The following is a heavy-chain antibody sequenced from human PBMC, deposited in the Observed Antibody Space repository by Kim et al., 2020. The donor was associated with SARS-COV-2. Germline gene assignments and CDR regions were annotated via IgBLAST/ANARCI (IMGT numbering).Heavy chain of an antibody. Sequence: SVKVSCKASGGTFSSYAISWVRQAPGQGLEWMGRIIPILGIANYAQKFQGRVTITADKSTSTAYMELSSLRSEDTAVYYCARLAVDEVARPFDYWGQGTLVTVSS. J-gene: IGHJ4*02. CDR1: GGTFSSYA. CDR2: IIPILGIA. V-gene: IGHV1-69*04. D-gene: IGHD6-6*01. CDR3: ARLAVDEVARPFDY.